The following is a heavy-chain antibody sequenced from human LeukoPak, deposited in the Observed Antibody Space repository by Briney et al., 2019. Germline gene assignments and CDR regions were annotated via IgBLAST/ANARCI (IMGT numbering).Heavy chain of an antibody. CDR3: VRLRGELMDGLDF. V-gene: IGHV5-51*01. J-gene: IGHJ4*02. D-gene: IGHD2-8*01. Sequence: GEPLKISCKASGDSFSTYWIAWVRQMPGKCLDWIGVIYPGDFDTLYSPSFQGQVTISADKSLNTAYVKWSNLKASDTAMYYCVRLRGELMDGLDFWGQGTLVTVSS. CDR1: GDSFSTYW. CDR2: IYPGDFDT.